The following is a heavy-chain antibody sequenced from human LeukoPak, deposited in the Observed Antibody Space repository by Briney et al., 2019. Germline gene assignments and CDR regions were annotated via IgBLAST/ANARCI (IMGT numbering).Heavy chain of an antibody. CDR2: IIPILGIA. Sequence: ASVKVSCKASGGTFSSYAISWVRQAPGQGLEWMGRIIPILGIANYAQKFQGRVTITADKSTSTAYMELSSLRSEDTAVYYCASSTAGQLLPYWGQGTLVTVSS. CDR3: ASSTAGQLLPY. V-gene: IGHV1-69*04. D-gene: IGHD2-2*01. J-gene: IGHJ4*02. CDR1: GGTFSSYA.